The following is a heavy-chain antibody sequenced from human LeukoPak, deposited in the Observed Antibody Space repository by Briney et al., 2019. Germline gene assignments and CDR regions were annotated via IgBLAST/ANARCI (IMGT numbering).Heavy chain of an antibody. CDR1: GYTFTSYA. J-gene: IGHJ6*02. D-gene: IGHD4-11*01. CDR3: ARGKDYSNYYYYYDYDMDV. CDR2: INAGNGNT. V-gene: IGHV1-3*01. Sequence: ASVKVSCKASGYTFTSYAMHWVRQAPGQRLEWMGWINAGNGNTKYSQKFQGRVTITRDTSASTAYMELSSLRSDDTAVYYCARGKDYSNYYYYYDYDMDVWGQGTTVTVSS.